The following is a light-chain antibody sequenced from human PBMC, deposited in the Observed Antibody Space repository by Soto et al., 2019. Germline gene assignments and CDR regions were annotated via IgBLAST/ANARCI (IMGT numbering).Light chain of an antibody. V-gene: IGLV1-47*01. CDR2: RNN. Sequence: QSVLTQPPSASGTPGLRVTISCSGSSFNIGSNYVYWYQQVPGTAPKLLIDRNNQRPSGVPDRFSASKFGTSASLAITGLRSEDEADYYCAAWDDSLSVPVFGGGTKLTVL. J-gene: IGLJ3*02. CDR3: AAWDDSLSVPV. CDR1: SFNIGSNY.